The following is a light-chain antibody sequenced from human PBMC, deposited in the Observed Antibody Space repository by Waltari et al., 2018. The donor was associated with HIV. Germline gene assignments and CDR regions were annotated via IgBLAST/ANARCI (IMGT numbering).Light chain of an antibody. CDR3: QHRSNWPPGAT. J-gene: IGKJ4*02. V-gene: IGKV3-11*01. CDR1: QSVSSY. Sequence: EIVLTQSPATLSLSPGERATLSCRASQSVSSYLAWYQQKLGQAPRLLIYGASNRATGIAARFSGSVSGTDFTLTISNLESEDFAVYDCQHRSNWPPGATFGGGTKVEIK. CDR2: GAS.